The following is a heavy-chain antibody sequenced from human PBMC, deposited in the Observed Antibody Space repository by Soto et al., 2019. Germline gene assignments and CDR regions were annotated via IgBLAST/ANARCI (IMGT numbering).Heavy chain of an antibody. D-gene: IGHD5-12*01. CDR3: ARRGYSGYDQNYCDY. Sequence: GWALKISSRXSVDSLTIYWIFVVRQLLGKGLDCMVNIYPGDSDASYSPSFQGQVTISADKSISTANLQWSSLKDSDTAMYYCARRGYSGYDQNYCDYCGQGTMVTAAS. J-gene: IGHJ4*02. CDR2: IYPGDSDA. CDR1: VDSLTIYW. V-gene: IGHV5-51*01.